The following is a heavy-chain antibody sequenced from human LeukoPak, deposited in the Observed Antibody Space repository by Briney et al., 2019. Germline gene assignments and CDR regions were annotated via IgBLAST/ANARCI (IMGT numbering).Heavy chain of an antibody. J-gene: IGHJ5*02. CDR3: ARVETIAAAGNWFDP. V-gene: IGHV1-2*02. CDR2: INPNSGGT. D-gene: IGHD6-13*01. Sequence: ASVKVSCKASGYTFTGYYMHWVRQAPGQGLEWMGWINPNSGGTNYAQKLQGRVTMTTDTSTSTAYMELRSLRSDDTAVYYCARVETIAAAGNWFDPWGQGTLVTVSS. CDR1: GYTFTGYY.